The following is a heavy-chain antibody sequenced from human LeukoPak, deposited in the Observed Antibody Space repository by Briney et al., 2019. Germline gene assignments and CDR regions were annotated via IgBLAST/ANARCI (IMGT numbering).Heavy chain of an antibody. CDR3: ARHERIAAAGAYFDY. J-gene: IGHJ4*02. D-gene: IGHD6-13*01. Sequence: PSETLSLTCTVSGGSISSYYWSWIRQPPGKGLEWIGYIYSSGSTNYNPSLKSRVTISVDTSKNQFSLKLSSVTAADTAVYYCARHERIAAAGAYFDYWGQGTLVTVSS. CDR2: IYSSGST. CDR1: GGSISSYY. V-gene: IGHV4-59*08.